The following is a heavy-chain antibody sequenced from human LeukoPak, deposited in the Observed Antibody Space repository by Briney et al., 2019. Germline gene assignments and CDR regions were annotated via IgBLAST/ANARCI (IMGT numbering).Heavy chain of an antibody. V-gene: IGHV4-34*01. D-gene: IGHD1-14*01. CDR3: ARGYRGSDAFDI. CDR1: GFTFSSYS. Sequence: PGGSLRLSCAASGFTFSSYSMNWVRQPPGKGLEWIGEINHSGSTNYNPSLKSRVTISVDTSKNQFSLKLSSVTAADTAVYYCARGYRGSDAFDIWGQGTMVTVSS. CDR2: INHSGST. J-gene: IGHJ3*02.